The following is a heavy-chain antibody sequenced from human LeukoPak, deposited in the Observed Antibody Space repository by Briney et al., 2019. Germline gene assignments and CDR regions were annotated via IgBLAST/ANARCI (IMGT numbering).Heavy chain of an antibody. CDR2: IYSGGST. CDR1: GFTVSSNY. D-gene: IGHD1-26*01. Sequence: GGSLRLSCAASGFTVSSNYMSWVRQAPGKGLEWVSVIYSGGSTYYADSVKGRFTISRDNSKNTLYLQMNSLRAEDTAVYYCAKDYSGSYYGRLDYWGQGTLVTVSS. J-gene: IGHJ4*02. V-gene: IGHV3-66*02. CDR3: AKDYSGSYYGRLDY.